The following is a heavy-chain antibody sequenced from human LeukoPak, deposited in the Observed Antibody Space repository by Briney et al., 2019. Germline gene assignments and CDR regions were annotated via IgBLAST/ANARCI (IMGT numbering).Heavy chain of an antibody. V-gene: IGHV4-34*01. CDR1: GGSFSGYY. D-gene: IGHD5-24*01. CDR2: IYYTGST. J-gene: IGHJ6*03. Sequence: SETLSLTCAVYGGSFSGYYWGWIRQPPGKGLEWIGNIYYTGSTYYNPSLKSRVTISVDTSKNQFSLKVRSVTATDTAVYYCARGRRDGYRLYYMDVWGKGTTVTISS. CDR3: ARGRRDGYRLYYMDV.